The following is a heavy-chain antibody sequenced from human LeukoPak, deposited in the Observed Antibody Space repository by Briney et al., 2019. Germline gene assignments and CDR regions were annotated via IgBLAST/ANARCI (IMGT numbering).Heavy chain of an antibody. CDR3: AKDPGQWLVLGNWFDP. CDR1: GFTFSSYA. CDR2: ISGSGGST. V-gene: IGHV3-23*01. J-gene: IGHJ5*02. D-gene: IGHD6-19*01. Sequence: PGGSLRLSCAASGFTFSSYAMSWVRQAPGKGLEWVSAISGSGGSTYYADSVKGRFTISRDNSKNTLYLQMNSLRAEDTAVYYCAKDPGQWLVLGNWFDPWGQGTLVTVSS.